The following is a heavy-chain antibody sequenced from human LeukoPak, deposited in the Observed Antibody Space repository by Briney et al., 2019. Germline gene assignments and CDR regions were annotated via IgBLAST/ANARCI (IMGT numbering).Heavy chain of an antibody. Sequence: GGSLRLSCAASGFTFSDYILDWVRQAPGKGLEWVGRIRRGANSYTTEYATSVKGRFTISRDDSKNSLYLHMNSLKTEDTAVYHCSRDGGEGGNSAFDIWGQGTMVTVSS. CDR2: IRRGANSYTT. CDR1: GFTFSDYI. CDR3: SRDGGEGGNSAFDI. D-gene: IGHD3-16*01. V-gene: IGHV3-72*01. J-gene: IGHJ3*02.